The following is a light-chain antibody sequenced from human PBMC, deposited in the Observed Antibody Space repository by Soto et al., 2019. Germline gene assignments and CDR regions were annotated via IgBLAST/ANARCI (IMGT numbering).Light chain of an antibody. V-gene: IGLV1-40*01. Sequence: QSVLTQPPSVSGAPGQRVTISCTGSSSDIGAGYDVHWYQQLPGTAPKLLIYDNNNRPSGVPDRFSGSKSGTSASLAITGLQAEDEADYYCQSYDSYISGLFGTGTKLTVL. CDR1: SSDIGAGYD. J-gene: IGLJ1*01. CDR2: DNN. CDR3: QSYDSYISGL.